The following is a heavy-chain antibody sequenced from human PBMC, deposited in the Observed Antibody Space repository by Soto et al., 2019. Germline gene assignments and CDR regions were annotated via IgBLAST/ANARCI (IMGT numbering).Heavy chain of an antibody. Sequence: QVQLVQSGAEVKKPGSSVKVSCKASGGTFSSYAISWVRQAPGQGLEWMGGIIPIFGTANYAQKFQGRVTITADESTSTAYMELCSLRAEDTAVYYCARVQALGYYDSSGYYFDYWGQGTLVTVSS. CDR3: ARVQALGYYDSSGYYFDY. CDR1: GGTFSSYA. D-gene: IGHD3-22*01. CDR2: IIPIFGTA. V-gene: IGHV1-69*01. J-gene: IGHJ4*02.